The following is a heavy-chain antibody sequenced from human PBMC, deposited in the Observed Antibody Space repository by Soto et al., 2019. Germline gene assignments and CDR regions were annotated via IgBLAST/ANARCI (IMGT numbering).Heavy chain of an antibody. V-gene: IGHV5-51*01. Sequence: PGESLKISCKGSGYSFTSYWIGWVRQMPGKGLEWMGIIYPGDSDTRYSPSFQGQVTISADKSISTAYLQWSSLKASDTAMYYCARRVYCGGDCYSGATLRTEYYFDYWGQGTLVTVSS. CDR1: GYSFTSYW. CDR2: IYPGDSDT. D-gene: IGHD2-21*02. CDR3: ARRVYCGGDCYSGATLRTEYYFDY. J-gene: IGHJ4*02.